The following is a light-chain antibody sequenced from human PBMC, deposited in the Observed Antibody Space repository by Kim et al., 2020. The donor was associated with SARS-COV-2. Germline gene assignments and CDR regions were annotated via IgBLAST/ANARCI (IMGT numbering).Light chain of an antibody. J-gene: IGLJ3*02. CDR3: ETWDSNTRV. CDR1: RGDSDYS. V-gene: IGLV4-60*03. CDR2: LEGSGSC. Sequence: SVELTCTRSRGDSDYSMAWHQHQRGKGPRYLMELEGSGSCDKGGGVPDRFSGSGSGADRYLTISDRQSEDEADYYCETWDSNTRVFGGGTQLTVL.